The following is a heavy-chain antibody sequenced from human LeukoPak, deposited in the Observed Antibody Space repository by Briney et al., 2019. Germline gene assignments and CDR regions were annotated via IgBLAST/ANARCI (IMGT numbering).Heavy chain of an antibody. Sequence: GGSLRLSCAASGFTFSRYSMNWVRQAPGKGLEWVSYISSSSITMYYADSVKGRFTISRDNAKNSLYLQMNGLRAEDTAVYYCATGGTYYDFDYWGQGTLVTVSS. CDR3: ATGGTYYDFDY. V-gene: IGHV3-48*01. CDR2: ISSSSITM. CDR1: GFTFSRYS. D-gene: IGHD1-26*01. J-gene: IGHJ4*02.